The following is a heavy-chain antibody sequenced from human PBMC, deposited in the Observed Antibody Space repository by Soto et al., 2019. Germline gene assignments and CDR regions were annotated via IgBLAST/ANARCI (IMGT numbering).Heavy chain of an antibody. V-gene: IGHV3-33*01. J-gene: IGHJ5*02. CDR2: IWYDGSNK. Sequence: GGSLRLSCAASGFTFSSYGMHWVRQAPGKGLEWVAVIWYDGSNKYYADSVKGRFTISRDNSKNTLYLQMNSLRAEDTAVYYCARGSAHGGRYFPPWFDHWGQGTLVTVSS. D-gene: IGHD1-26*01. CDR1: GFTFSSYG. CDR3: ARGSAHGGRYFPPWFDH.